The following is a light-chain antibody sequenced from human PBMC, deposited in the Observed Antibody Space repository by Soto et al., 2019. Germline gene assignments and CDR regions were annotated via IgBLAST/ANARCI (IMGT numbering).Light chain of an antibody. CDR1: QSISTY. J-gene: IGKJ1*01. CDR3: QQAYSTPWT. V-gene: IGKV1-39*01. Sequence: IKMTLSPSSLSSSDGDRVTITCRASQSISTYLHWYQQKPGTAPKLLIYATSNLQSGVPSRFSGSGSGTDFTLTINSLQPEDCATYYSQQAYSTPWTFGQGTMVDI. CDR2: ATS.